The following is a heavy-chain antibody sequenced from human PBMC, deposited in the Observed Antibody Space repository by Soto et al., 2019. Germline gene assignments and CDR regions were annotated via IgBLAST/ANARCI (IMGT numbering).Heavy chain of an antibody. CDR1: GYSFTSYW. V-gene: IGHV5-51*01. CDR2: IYPGDSDT. D-gene: IGHD3-9*01. CDR3: ARLDDILTGYVDY. J-gene: IGHJ4*02. Sequence: PEDSLKISCXGSGYSFTSYWIGWVRQMPGKGLEWMGIIYPGDSDTRYSPSFQGQVTISADKSISTAYLQWSSLKASDTAMYYCARLDDILTGYVDYWGQGTLVTVSS.